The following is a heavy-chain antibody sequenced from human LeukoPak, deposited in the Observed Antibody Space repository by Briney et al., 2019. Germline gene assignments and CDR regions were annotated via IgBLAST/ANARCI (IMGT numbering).Heavy chain of an antibody. V-gene: IGHV1-18*01. Sequence: GASVKVPCKASGYTFTSYGISWVRQAPGQGLEWMGWISAYNGNTNYAQKLQGRVTMTTDTSTSTAYMELRSLRSDDTAVYYCARDHVLLWFGELLFSDYFDYWGQGTLVTVSS. CDR1: GYTFTSYG. D-gene: IGHD3-10*01. CDR2: ISAYNGNT. J-gene: IGHJ4*02. CDR3: ARDHVLLWFGELLFSDYFDY.